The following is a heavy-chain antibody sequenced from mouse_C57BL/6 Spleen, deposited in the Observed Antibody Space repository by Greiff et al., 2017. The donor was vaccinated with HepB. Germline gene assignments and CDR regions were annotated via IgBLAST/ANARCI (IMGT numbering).Heavy chain of an antibody. CDR3: ARSEYYGSSYGSFDY. V-gene: IGHV1-82*01. CDR1: GYAFSSSW. J-gene: IGHJ2*01. Sequence: VQLQQSGPELVKPGASVKISCKASGYAFSSSWMNWVKQRPGKGLEWIGRIYPGDGDTNYNGKFKGKATLTADKSSSTAYMQLSSLTSEDSAVYFCARSEYYGSSYGSFDYWGQGTTLTVSS. CDR2: IYPGDGDT. D-gene: IGHD1-1*01.